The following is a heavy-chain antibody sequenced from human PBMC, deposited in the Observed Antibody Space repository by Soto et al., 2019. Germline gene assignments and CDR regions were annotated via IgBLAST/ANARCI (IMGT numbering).Heavy chain of an antibody. CDR1: GDSITTNGYY. J-gene: IGHJ4*02. Sequence: SETLSLTCSASGDSITTNGYYWGWIRQPPGKGLQWIGNVYSTGSTFSHPSLTSRVFISVDTSKNKFSLRLTSVTAADTAVYYCARSHYTYGLLIDYWGPGIMVTVSS. CDR2: VYSTGST. D-gene: IGHD2-8*01. V-gene: IGHV4-39*01. CDR3: ARSHYTYGLLIDY.